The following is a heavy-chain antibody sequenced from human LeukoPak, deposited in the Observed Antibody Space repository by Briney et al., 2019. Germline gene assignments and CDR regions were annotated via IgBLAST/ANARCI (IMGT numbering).Heavy chain of an antibody. Sequence: SETRSPTCAVSGYSLSSGYDWGWIRQPPGKGLDWIGSIYHIGSTYYNPSLKSRVTISVETSKNQFSLKLSSVTAADTAVYYCARDRGANNAFDIWGQGRMVTVSS. CDR2: IYHIGST. J-gene: IGHJ3*02. V-gene: IGHV4-38-2*02. CDR1: GYSLSSGYD. D-gene: IGHD1-26*01. CDR3: ARDRGANNAFDI.